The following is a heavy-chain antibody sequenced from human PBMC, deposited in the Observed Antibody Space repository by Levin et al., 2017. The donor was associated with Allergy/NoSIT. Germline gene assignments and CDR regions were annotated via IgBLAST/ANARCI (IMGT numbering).Heavy chain of an antibody. V-gene: IGHV3-23*01. D-gene: IGHD6-19*01. CDR2: ISGSGGST. J-gene: IGHJ4*02. CDR3: AKELWGAVADPDPYFDY. CDR1: GFTFSSYA. Sequence: ETLSLTCAASGFTFSSYAMSWVRQAPGKGLEWVSAISGSGGSTYYADSVKGRFTISRDNSKNTLYLQMNSLRAEDTAVYYCAKELWGAVADPDPYFDYWGQGTLVTVSS.